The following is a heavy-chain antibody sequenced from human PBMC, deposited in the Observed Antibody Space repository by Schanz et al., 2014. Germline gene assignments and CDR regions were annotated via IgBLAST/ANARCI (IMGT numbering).Heavy chain of an antibody. J-gene: IGHJ4*02. D-gene: IGHD6-13*01. CDR1: GGTFSSFG. V-gene: IGHV1-3*01. CDR3: ARDGVDAAAGGNY. CDR2: INAGTGNT. Sequence: QVQLEQSGAEVKKPGSSVKVSCKASGGTFSSFGINWVRQAPGQGLECIGWINAGTGNTEYSQKFQGRVTITRDTSTSTVYMELSSLRSEDTAVYYCARDGVDAAAGGNYWGQGTLVTVSS.